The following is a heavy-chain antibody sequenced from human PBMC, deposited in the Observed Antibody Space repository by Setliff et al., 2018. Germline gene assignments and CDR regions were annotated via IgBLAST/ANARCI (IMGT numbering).Heavy chain of an antibody. CDR3: TRGRWYYDSSATDYFDY. J-gene: IGHJ4*02. V-gene: IGHV3-49*04. CDR1: GFSFGAYV. CDR2: IRSKTYGGTT. Sequence: AGGSLRLSCTASGFSFGAYVMGWVRQAPGKGLEWVGCIRSKTYGGTTEYAASVKGRFTISRDDSKNIAYLQMNSLITEDTAVYSCTRGRWYYDSSATDYFDYWGQGTLVTVSS. D-gene: IGHD3-22*01.